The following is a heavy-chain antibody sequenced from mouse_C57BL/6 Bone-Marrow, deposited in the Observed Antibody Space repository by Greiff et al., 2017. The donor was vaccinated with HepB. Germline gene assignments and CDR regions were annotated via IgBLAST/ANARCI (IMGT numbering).Heavy chain of an antibody. J-gene: IGHJ2*01. CDR2: IDPSDSET. CDR3: ARRDYYGSSPFDY. D-gene: IGHD1-1*01. V-gene: IGHV1-52*01. Sequence: QVQLQQPGAELVRPGSSVKLSCKASGYTFTSYWMHWVKQRPIQGLEWIGNIDPSDSETHYNQKFKDKATLTVDKSSSTAYMKLSSLTSEDSAVYYCARRDYYGSSPFDYWGQGTTLTVSS. CDR1: GYTFTSYW.